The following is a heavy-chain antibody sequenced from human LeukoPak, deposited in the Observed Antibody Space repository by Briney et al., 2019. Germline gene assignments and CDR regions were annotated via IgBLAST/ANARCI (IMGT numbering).Heavy chain of an antibody. CDR3: ARGYSSSWYYFDY. CDR1: GGSISTYY. Sequence: SETLSLSCTVSGGSISTYYWSWIRQSPGKGLEWIGYIYYSATTNYNPSLKSRVTISVDTSKNQFSLKLSSVTAADTAVYYCARGYSSSWYYFDYWGQGTLVTVSS. CDR2: IYYSATT. J-gene: IGHJ4*02. D-gene: IGHD6-13*01. V-gene: IGHV4-59*08.